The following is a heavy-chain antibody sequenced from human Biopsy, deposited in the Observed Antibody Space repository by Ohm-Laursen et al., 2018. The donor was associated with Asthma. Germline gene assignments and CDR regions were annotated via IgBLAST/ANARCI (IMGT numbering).Heavy chain of an antibody. D-gene: IGHD3-10*01. CDR2: IYHSGST. V-gene: IGHV4-4*03. CDR3: AKLRITMVQGVIINVEYHYGMDV. Sequence: PGTLSLTCAVSGGSISSSNWWSWVRQPPGKGLEWIGEIYHSGSTNYNPSLKSRVTISVDKSKNQFSLKLSSVTAADTAVYYCAKLRITMVQGVIINVEYHYGMDVWGQGTTVTVSS. J-gene: IGHJ6*02. CDR1: GGSISSSNW.